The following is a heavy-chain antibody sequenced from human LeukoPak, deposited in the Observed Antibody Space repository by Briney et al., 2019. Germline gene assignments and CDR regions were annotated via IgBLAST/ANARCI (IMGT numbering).Heavy chain of an antibody. J-gene: IGHJ4*02. CDR3: ARGYCSGGSCPSNSEFDC. CDR2: IISSSSYI. V-gene: IGHV3-21*01. CDR1: GFTFSSYS. D-gene: IGHD2-15*01. Sequence: PGGSLRLSCAPSGFTFSSYSMNCVRHPPGKGLEWVSSIISSSSYIYHANSVRGRFTISRDNAKNSLYLQMNSLRAEDTAVYYCARGYCSGGSCPSNSEFDCWGQGTLVTVSS.